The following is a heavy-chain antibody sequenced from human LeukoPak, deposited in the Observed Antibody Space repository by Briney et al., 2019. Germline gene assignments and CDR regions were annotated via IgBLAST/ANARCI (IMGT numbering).Heavy chain of an antibody. D-gene: IGHD3-22*01. CDR3: ARGSWYYYDSSGYSSIV. V-gene: IGHV3-72*01. Sequence: FXXXXHYXDWVRQAPGKGLEWVGRTRNKANSYTTEYAASVKGRFTISRDDSKNSLYLQMNSLKTEDTAVYYCARGSWYYYDSSGYSSIVWGQGTLVTVSS. CDR1: FXXXXHY. CDR2: TRNKANSYTT. J-gene: IGHJ4*02.